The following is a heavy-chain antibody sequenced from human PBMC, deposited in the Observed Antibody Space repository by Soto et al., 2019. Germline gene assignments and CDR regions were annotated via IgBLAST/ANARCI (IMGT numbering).Heavy chain of an antibody. Sequence: SVKVSCKASGVTFSRYAISWVRQAPGQGLEWMGGIIPIFGTANYAQKFQGRVTITADESTSTAYMELSSLRSEDTAVYYCARDCNPSRRAARPRAFDIWGQGTMVTVSS. V-gene: IGHV1-69*13. D-gene: IGHD6-6*01. CDR3: ARDCNPSRRAARPRAFDI. J-gene: IGHJ3*02. CDR1: GVTFSRYA. CDR2: IIPIFGTA.